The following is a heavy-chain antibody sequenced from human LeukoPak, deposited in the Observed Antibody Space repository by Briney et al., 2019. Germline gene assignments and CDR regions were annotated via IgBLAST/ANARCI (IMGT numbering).Heavy chain of an antibody. CDR1: GFTFSSYA. CDR3: AKDRGWVVVAQYYFDY. D-gene: IGHD3-22*01. CDR2: ISGSGGST. Sequence: GGSLRLSCAASGFTFSSYAMSWVRQAPGKGLEWVSAISGSGGSTYYADSVKGRFTISRDNSKNTLYLQMNSLRAEDTAVYYCAKDRGWVVVAQYYFDYWGQGTLVTVSS. V-gene: IGHV3-23*01. J-gene: IGHJ4*02.